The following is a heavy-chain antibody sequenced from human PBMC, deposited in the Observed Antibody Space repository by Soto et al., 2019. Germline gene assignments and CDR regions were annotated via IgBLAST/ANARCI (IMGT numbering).Heavy chain of an antibody. J-gene: IGHJ4*02. CDR3: ARSARYGVVGDY. CDR1: GDSIYRSYW. Sequence: QVQLLESGPGLVKTSGTLSLTCGVSGDSIYRSYWWSWVRLPPGKGPEWIGEIFHTGTTNYNPSLKRRLTMSVDKSKKEISLKLDSVTAADTAVYFCARSARYGVVGDYWGQGTGVTVSS. V-gene: IGHV4-4*02. D-gene: IGHD2-15*01. CDR2: IFHTGTT.